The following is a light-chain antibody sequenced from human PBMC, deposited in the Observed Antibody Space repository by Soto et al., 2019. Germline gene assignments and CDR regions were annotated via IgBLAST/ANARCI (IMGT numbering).Light chain of an antibody. Sequence: DIQMTQSPSSLSASVGDRVTITCRASQSISTYLNWYQQKVGKAPKLLIYAASSLQRGVPSRFSGSGSWTDCTITISSLQHEDFATYYCQQSYSTPSTFGQGTKLEIK. CDR1: QSISTY. V-gene: IGKV1-39*01. CDR2: AAS. J-gene: IGKJ2*02. CDR3: QQSYSTPST.